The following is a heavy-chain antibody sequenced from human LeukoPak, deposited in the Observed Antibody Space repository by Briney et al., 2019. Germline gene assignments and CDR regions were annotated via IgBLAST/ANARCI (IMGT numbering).Heavy chain of an antibody. CDR2: ISAYNGNT. D-gene: IGHD3-3*01. V-gene: IGHV1-18*01. CDR3: ARDLYYDFWSGYHNWFDP. CDR1: GYTFTSYG. Sequence: ASVKVSCKASGYTFTSYGISWVRQAPGQGLEWMGWISAYNGNTNYAQKLQGRVTMTTDTSTSTAYMELSRLRSDDTAVYYCARDLYYDFWSGYHNWFDPWGQGTLVTVSS. J-gene: IGHJ5*02.